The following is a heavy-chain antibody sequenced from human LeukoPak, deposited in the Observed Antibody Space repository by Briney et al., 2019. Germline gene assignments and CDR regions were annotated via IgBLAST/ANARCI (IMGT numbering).Heavy chain of an antibody. CDR3: ARAGFYNGLDY. D-gene: IGHD2-8*01. CDR2: IKTDGSTV. J-gene: IGHJ4*02. V-gene: IGHV3-74*01. CDR1: GFTFSSYW. Sequence: GGSLRLSCTAPGFTFSSYWMHWVRQAPGKGLVWVSHIKTDGSTVSYADSVKGRFTISRDNAKNTLYLQMNSLRAEDTAVYFCARAGFYNGLDYWGKGTLVTASS.